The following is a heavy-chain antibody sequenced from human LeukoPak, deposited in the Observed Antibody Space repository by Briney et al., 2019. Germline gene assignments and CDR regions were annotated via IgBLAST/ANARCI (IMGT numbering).Heavy chain of an antibody. CDR2: IKQDGSEK. D-gene: IGHD5-18*01. J-gene: IGHJ6*02. Sequence: PGGSLRLSCAASGFTFSSYAMSWVRQAPGKGLEWVANIKQDGSEKYYVDSVKGRFTISRDNAKNSLYLQMNSLRAEDTAVYYCARGGGYSYGYVRNYYYGMDVWGQGTTVTVSS. CDR1: GFTFSSYA. V-gene: IGHV3-7*01. CDR3: ARGGGYSYGYVRNYYYGMDV.